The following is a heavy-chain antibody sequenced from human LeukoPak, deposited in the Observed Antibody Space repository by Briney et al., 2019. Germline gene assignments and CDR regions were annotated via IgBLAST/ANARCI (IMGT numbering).Heavy chain of an antibody. CDR3: AEGVYYFGY. CDR2: IYYSGST. Sequence: ASETLSLTCTVSGGSISSSSYYWGWIRQPPGKGLEWIGSIYYSGSTYYNPSLKSRVTISVDTSKNQFSLKLSSVTAADAAVYYCAEGVYYFGYWGQGTLVTVSS. CDR1: GGSISSSSYY. V-gene: IGHV4-39*01. J-gene: IGHJ4*02. D-gene: IGHD3-16*01.